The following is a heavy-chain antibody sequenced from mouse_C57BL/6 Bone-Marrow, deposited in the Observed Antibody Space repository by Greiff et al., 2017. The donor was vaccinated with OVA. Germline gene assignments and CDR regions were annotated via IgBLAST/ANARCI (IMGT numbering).Heavy chain of an antibody. CDR3: AREGYDYDAWFAY. J-gene: IGHJ3*01. D-gene: IGHD2-4*01. CDR1: GFTFSSYA. Sequence: EVQVVESGGGLVKPGGSPKLSCAASGFTFSSYAMSWVRQTPEKRLEWVATISDGGSYTYYPDNVKGRFTISRDNAKNNLYLQMSHLKSEDTAMYYCAREGYDYDAWFAYWGQGTLVTVSA. CDR2: ISDGGSYT. V-gene: IGHV5-4*01.